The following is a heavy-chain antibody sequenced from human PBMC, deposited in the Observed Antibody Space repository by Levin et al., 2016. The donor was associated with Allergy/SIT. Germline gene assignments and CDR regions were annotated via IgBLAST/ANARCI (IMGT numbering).Heavy chain of an antibody. CDR3: ASGPLYFDV. Sequence: SETLSLTCNVSGGSITSHYWTWIRQAPGKGLEWIGYIFPRGSTNFNPSLKSRVTFSVDTSKSHFSLNLRSVTTADTAVYYCASGPLYFDVWGRGILVTVSS. CDR1: GGSITSHY. J-gene: IGHJ2*01. CDR2: IFPRGST. V-gene: IGHV4-59*11.